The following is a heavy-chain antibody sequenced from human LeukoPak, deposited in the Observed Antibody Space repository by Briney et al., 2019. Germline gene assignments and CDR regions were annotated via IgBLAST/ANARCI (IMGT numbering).Heavy chain of an antibody. CDR3: AKDYRRYTTGTTFDY. J-gene: IGHJ4*02. D-gene: IGHD1-1*01. Sequence: GASVKVSCKASGYTFTGYYMHWVRQAPGQGLEWMGWINPNSGGTNYAQKFQGRVAMTRDTSITTAYMEVSRLRSDDTAVYYCAKDYRRYTTGTTFDYWGQGTLVTVSS. CDR1: GYTFTGYY. V-gene: IGHV1-2*02. CDR2: INPNSGGT.